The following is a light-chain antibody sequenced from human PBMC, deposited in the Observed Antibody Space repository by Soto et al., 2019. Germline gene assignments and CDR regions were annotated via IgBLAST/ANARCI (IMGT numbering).Light chain of an antibody. J-gene: IGLJ3*02. Sequence: QSALTQPRSVSGSPGQSVTISCTGTSSDVGGYNYVSWYQQHPGKAPKLVIYDVSKWPSGVPNHFSGSKFGNTASLTISGRQAEDEADYYCCSYAGNSLWVFGGGTKLTVL. CDR1: SSDVGGYNY. CDR3: CSYAGNSLWV. CDR2: DVS. V-gene: IGLV2-11*01.